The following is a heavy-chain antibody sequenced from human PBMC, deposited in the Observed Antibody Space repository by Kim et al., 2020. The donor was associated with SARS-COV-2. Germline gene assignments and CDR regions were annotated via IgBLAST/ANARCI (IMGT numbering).Heavy chain of an antibody. Sequence: GGSLRLSCAASGFTFSSYWMHWVRQAPGKGLVWVSRINSDGSSPSYADSVKGRFTISRDNAKNTLYLQMNSLRAEDTAVYYCARDFRCHSTSCYGWGVGSGSRNLPSNWFDPWGQGTLVTVSS. CDR2: INSDGSSP. CDR3: ARDFRCHSTSCYGWGVGSGSRNLPSNWFDP. V-gene: IGHV3-74*01. D-gene: IGHD2-2*01. CDR1: GFTFSSYW. J-gene: IGHJ5*02.